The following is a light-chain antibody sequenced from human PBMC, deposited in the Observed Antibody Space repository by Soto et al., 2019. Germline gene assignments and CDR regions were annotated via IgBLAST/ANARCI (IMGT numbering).Light chain of an antibody. CDR2: DAS. J-gene: IGKJ3*01. Sequence: EIVLTQSPGTLYLSPGERATLSCRASQSVGRNYLAWYQHKPGQAPRLLIYDASSRATGITDRFSGSGSGTHFTLTISRPEPDDFAVYYCQQYAASPLTFGPGTKVDIK. CDR3: QQYAASPLT. V-gene: IGKV3-20*01. CDR1: QSVGRNY.